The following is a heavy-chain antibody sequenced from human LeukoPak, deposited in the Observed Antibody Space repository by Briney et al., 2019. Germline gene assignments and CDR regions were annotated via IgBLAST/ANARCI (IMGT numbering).Heavy chain of an antibody. Sequence: GGSLRLSCAASGFRLNNYAMSWVRQAPGKGLEWVSTLCGDGTSTFYADSVKGRFTVSRDTSKNTLYLEMNSLRAEDTALYYCATTLIAVMPRVYFQHWGQGTLVTVSS. V-gene: IGHV3-23*01. CDR2: LCGDGTST. CDR1: GFRLNNYA. J-gene: IGHJ1*01. D-gene: IGHD3-16*01. CDR3: ATTLIAVMPRVYFQH.